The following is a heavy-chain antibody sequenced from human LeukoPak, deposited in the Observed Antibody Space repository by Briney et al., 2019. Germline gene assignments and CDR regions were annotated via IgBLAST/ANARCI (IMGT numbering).Heavy chain of an antibody. J-gene: IGHJ4*02. D-gene: IGHD2-15*01. Sequence: GGSLRLSCAASGFTFSSYWMSWVRQAPGKGLEWVANIKQDGSEKYYVDSVKGRFTISRDNAKNSLYLQMNSLRAEDTAVYYCARDPYCSGGSRYATFDYWGQGTLVTVSS. CDR2: IKQDGSEK. CDR1: GFTFSSYW. CDR3: ARDPYCSGGSRYATFDY. V-gene: IGHV3-7*01.